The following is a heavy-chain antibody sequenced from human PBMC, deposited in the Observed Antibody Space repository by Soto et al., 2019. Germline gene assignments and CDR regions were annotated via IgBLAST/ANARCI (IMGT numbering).Heavy chain of an antibody. Sequence: PGGSLRLCCAASGLTFTNYAMSWVRQAPGKGLEWVSTISGSGGATYYADSLKGRFTISRDNSQNTLYLQMNSLRVEDTAVYYCADWAQGNPPFLDYWGQATLVTVSS. CDR2: ISGSGGAT. D-gene: IGHD3-9*01. V-gene: IGHV3-23*01. CDR1: GLTFTNYA. CDR3: ADWAQGNPPFLDY. J-gene: IGHJ4*02.